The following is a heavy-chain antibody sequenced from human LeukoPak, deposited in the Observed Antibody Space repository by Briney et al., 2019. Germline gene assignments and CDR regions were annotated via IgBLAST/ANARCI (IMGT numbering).Heavy chain of an antibody. V-gene: IGHV4-61*02. D-gene: IGHD3-22*01. Sequence: SQTLSLTCTVSGDSISRGDYYWSWIRQPAGKGLEWIGRISSSGSTNYNPSLKSRVTISVDTSKNQFSLKLSSVTAADTAVYFCARGPYSYDSSGAFDIWGQGTMVTVSS. CDR1: GDSISRGDYY. J-gene: IGHJ3*02. CDR3: ARGPYSYDSSGAFDI. CDR2: ISSSGST.